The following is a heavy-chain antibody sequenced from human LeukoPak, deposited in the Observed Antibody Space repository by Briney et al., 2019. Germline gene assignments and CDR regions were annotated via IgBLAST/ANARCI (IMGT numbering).Heavy chain of an antibody. Sequence: SETPSLTCAVYGGSFSGYYWSWIRQPPGKGLEWIGEINHSGSTNYNPSLKSRVTISVDTSKNQFSLKLSSVTAADTAVYYCAREAQSEVVPAAANFDYWGQGTLVTVSS. CDR1: GGSFSGYY. CDR3: AREAQSEVVPAAANFDY. J-gene: IGHJ4*02. D-gene: IGHD2-2*01. CDR2: INHSGST. V-gene: IGHV4-34*01.